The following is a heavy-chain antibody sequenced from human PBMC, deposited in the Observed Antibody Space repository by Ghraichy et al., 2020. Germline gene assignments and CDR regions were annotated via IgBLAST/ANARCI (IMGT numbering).Heavy chain of an antibody. CDR2: IKRKTDGGTT. J-gene: IGHJ6*02. CDR3: TTARPYCSSTSCYRNGMDV. V-gene: IGHV3-15*01. D-gene: IGHD2-2*02. Sequence: GGSLRLSCAASGFTFSNAWMSWVRQAPGKGLEWVGRIKRKTDGGTTDYAAPVKGRFTISRDDSKNTLYLQMNSLKTEDTAVYYCTTARPYCSSTSCYRNGMDVWGQGTTVTVSS. CDR1: GFTFSNAW.